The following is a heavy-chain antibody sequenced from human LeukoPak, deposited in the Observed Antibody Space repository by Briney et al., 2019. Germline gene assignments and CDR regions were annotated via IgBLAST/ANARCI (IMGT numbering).Heavy chain of an antibody. J-gene: IGHJ4*02. V-gene: IGHV1-69*04. CDR1: GGTFSSYA. CDR2: IIPILGIA. Sequence: SVKVSCKASGGTFSSYAISWVRQAPGQGLEWMGRIIPILGIANYAQKFQGRVTITADKSTSTAYMELSSLRSEDTAVYYCAXXXXXAPHKYYSDYWGQGTLVTVSS. CDR3: AXXXXXAPHKYYSDY.